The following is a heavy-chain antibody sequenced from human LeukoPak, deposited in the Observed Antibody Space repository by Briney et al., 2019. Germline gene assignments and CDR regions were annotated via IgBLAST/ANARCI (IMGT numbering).Heavy chain of an antibody. V-gene: IGHV3-21*01. Sequence: PGGSLRLSCAASGFTFSTYSMDWVRQAPGKGLEWVSSITSSSSYIYYAESVKGRFTISRDNAKNSLYLQMNSLRAEDTAVYYCARDLEDGTIFGVVTPDAFDIWGQGTMVTVSS. D-gene: IGHD3-3*01. J-gene: IGHJ3*02. CDR3: ARDLEDGTIFGVVTPDAFDI. CDR2: ITSSSSYI. CDR1: GFTFSTYS.